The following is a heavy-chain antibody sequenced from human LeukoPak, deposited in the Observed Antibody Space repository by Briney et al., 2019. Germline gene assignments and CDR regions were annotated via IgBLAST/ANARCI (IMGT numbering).Heavy chain of an antibody. CDR2: INPNSGGT. CDR3: ARGICSSTSCYRRIAVAGTGGHVDY. Sequence: ASVKVSCKASGYSFSNYGIGWVRQAPGQGLEWMGWINPNSGGTNYAQKFQGRVTMTRDTSISTAYMELSRLRSDDTAVYYCARGICSSTSCYRRIAVAGTGGHVDYWGQGTLVTVSS. V-gene: IGHV1-2*02. CDR1: GYSFSNYG. J-gene: IGHJ4*02. D-gene: IGHD2-2*01.